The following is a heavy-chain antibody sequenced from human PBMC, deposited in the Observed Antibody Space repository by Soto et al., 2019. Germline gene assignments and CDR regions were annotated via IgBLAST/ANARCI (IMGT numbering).Heavy chain of an antibody. J-gene: IGHJ4*02. CDR2: ITTDKGKT. Sequence: ASVKVSCKASGYTFTSYYVHWVRQAPGQGLEWMGWITTDKGKTNYAQKFQGRVTMTTDTSTSTAYMELRSLRSDDTAVYYCATRSPAFDYWGQGTLVTVSS. CDR1: GYTFTSYY. CDR3: ATRSPAFDY. V-gene: IGHV1-18*04.